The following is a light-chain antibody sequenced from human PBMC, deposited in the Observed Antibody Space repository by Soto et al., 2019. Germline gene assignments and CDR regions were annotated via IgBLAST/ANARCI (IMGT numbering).Light chain of an antibody. J-gene: IGLJ1*01. V-gene: IGLV2-14*01. CDR2: EVS. Sequence: QSALTQPASVSGSPGQSITISCTGTSSDVGGYNYVSWYQQHPGKAPKLMIYEVSNRPSGVSNRFSGSKSGNTASLTISGLQAEDEADYYCSSYTSCATYVFGTGTKSPS. CDR1: SSDVGGYNY. CDR3: SSYTSCATYV.